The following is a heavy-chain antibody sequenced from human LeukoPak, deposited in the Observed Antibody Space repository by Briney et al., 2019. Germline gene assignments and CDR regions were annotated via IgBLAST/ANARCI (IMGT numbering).Heavy chain of an antibody. D-gene: IGHD3-3*01. Sequence: GESLQISCNGSGHSFSSYWISWLRHMPGKNLEWMVIIYPGDSDTRYSPSFQGQVTISADKSISTAYLQWSSLKASHTAMYYSARRNYDLWSGSFPYYGMDVWGQGTTVTVSS. CDR3: ARRNYDLWSGSFPYYGMDV. V-gene: IGHV5-51*01. CDR1: GHSFSSYW. CDR2: IYPGDSDT. J-gene: IGHJ6*02.